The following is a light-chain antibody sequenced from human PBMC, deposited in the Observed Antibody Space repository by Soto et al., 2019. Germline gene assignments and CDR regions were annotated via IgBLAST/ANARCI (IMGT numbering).Light chain of an antibody. J-gene: IGLJ2*01. V-gene: IGLV1-40*01. CDR3: QSYDSSLSGSVV. Sequence: QSVLTQPPSVSGAPGQRVTISCTGSSSNIGAGYDVHWYQQLPGTAPKLLIYGNSNRPSGVPDRFPGSKSGTSASLAITGLQAEDEADYYCQSYDSSLSGSVVFGGGTKVTVL. CDR2: GNS. CDR1: SSNIGAGYD.